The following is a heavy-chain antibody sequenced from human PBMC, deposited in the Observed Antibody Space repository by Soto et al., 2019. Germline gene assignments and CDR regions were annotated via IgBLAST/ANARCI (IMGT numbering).Heavy chain of an antibody. Sequence: SETLSLTCAVYGGSFSDYFWSWIRQPPGRGLEWIGEINHSGSANYIPSLRSRVTISVDTSKNQFSLKLNSVTAADTAVYYCARGRLHLGELSFNYLDFWGQGTLVTVSS. J-gene: IGHJ4*02. CDR2: INHSGSA. V-gene: IGHV4-34*01. CDR3: ARGRLHLGELSFNYLDF. CDR1: GGSFSDYF. D-gene: IGHD3-16*02.